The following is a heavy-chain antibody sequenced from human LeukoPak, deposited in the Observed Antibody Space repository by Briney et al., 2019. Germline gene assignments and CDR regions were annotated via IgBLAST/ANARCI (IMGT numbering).Heavy chain of an antibody. Sequence: TGGSLRLSCAASGFTFSSYTMHWVRQAPGKGLEWVAVFSYDGSNKYYADSVKGRFTISRDNSKNTLYLQMNSLRTEDTAVYYCATGPLGYWGQGTLVTVSS. V-gene: IGHV3-30-3*01. CDR2: FSYDGSNK. CDR1: GFTFSSYT. J-gene: IGHJ4*02. CDR3: ATGPLGY.